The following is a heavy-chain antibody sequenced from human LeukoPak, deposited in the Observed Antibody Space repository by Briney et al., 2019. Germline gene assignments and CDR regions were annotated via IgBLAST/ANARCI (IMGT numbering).Heavy chain of an antibody. Sequence: SETLSLTCAVYGGSFSGYYWSWIRQPPGKGLEWIGEINHSGSTNYNPSLKSRVTISVDTSKNQFSLKLSSVTAADTAVYYCARSVTEGGWFDPWGQGTLVTVSS. CDR2: INHSGST. CDR1: GGSFSGYY. D-gene: IGHD3-16*01. V-gene: IGHV4-34*01. CDR3: ARSVTEGGWFDP. J-gene: IGHJ5*02.